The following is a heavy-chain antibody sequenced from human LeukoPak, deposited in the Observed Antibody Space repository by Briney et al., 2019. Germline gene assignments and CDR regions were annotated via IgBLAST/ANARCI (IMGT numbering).Heavy chain of an antibody. V-gene: IGHV3-30*18. CDR1: GFTFSSYG. CDR3: AKEGLLLLWFGESNFDY. CDR2: ISYDGSNK. J-gene: IGHJ4*02. Sequence: GRSLRLSCAASGFTFSSYGMHWVRQAPGKGLEWVAVISYDGSNKYYADSVKGRFTISRDNSKNTLYLQMNSLRAEDTAVYYCAKEGLLLLWFGESNFDYWGQGTLVTVSS. D-gene: IGHD3-10*01.